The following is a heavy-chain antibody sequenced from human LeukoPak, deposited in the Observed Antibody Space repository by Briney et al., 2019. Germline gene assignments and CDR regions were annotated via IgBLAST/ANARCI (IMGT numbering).Heavy chain of an antibody. D-gene: IGHD5-12*01. CDR1: GFTFTSYA. V-gene: IGHV3-21*01. J-gene: IGHJ4*02. CDR3: ATGGGYEGFDY. CDR2: ISSSSSYI. Sequence: GGSLRLSCAASGFTFTSYAMSWVRQAPGKGLEWVSSISSSSSYIYYADSVKGRFTISRDNAKNSLYLQMNSLRAEDTAVYYCATGGGYEGFDYWGQGTLVTVSS.